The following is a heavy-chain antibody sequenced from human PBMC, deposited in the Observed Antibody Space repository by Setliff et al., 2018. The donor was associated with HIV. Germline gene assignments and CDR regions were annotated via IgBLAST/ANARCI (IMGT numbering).Heavy chain of an antibody. D-gene: IGHD3-22*01. CDR2: IYPGDSDT. CDR1: GYSFTSYW. J-gene: IGHJ4*02. V-gene: IGHV5-51*01. Sequence: PGESLKISCKGSGYSFTSYWIGWVRQMPGKGLEWMGIIYPGDSDTRYSPSFQGQVTISADKSISTAYLQWSSLKASDTAMYYCATSPKHSSGLYYYDTSGYYYGHYFDYWGQGTLVTVSS. CDR3: ATSPKHSSGLYYYDTSGYYYGHYFDY.